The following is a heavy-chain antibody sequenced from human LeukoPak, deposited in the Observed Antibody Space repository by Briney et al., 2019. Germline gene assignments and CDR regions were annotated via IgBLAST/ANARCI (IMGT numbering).Heavy chain of an antibody. J-gene: IGHJ4*02. CDR3: AKTNGYYGY. CDR1: GFTFSNFG. D-gene: IGHD3-22*01. CDR2: ISGGGDTT. V-gene: IGHV3-23*01. Sequence: PGGSLRLSCAASGFTFSNFGMSWVRQAPGRGLEWVSGISGGGDTTYYAESVKGRFTISRDNSKNTLFLQMNSLSAEDTAVYYCAKTNGYYGYWGQGTLVAVSS.